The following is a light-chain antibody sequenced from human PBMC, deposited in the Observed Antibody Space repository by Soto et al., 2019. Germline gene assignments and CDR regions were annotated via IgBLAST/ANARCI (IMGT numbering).Light chain of an antibody. CDR3: QKYDRAPAM. CDR1: QDIKKF. Sequence: DIQLTQSPSSLSASLGDRVTITCRASQDIKKFLAWYQQRPGKVPDLLIYAASTLRSGVPSRFSGNASGTDFSSTTSSLQPEDVATYYCQKYDRAPAMFGQGTKVDIK. J-gene: IGKJ1*01. V-gene: IGKV1-27*01. CDR2: AAS.